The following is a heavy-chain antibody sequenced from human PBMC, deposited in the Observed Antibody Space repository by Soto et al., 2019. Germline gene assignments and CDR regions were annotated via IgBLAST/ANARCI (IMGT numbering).Heavy chain of an antibody. J-gene: IGHJ5*02. CDR3: ARGAEYSSASHWFDP. CDR2: ISNSGST. Sequence: QVQLQESGPGLVKPSQTLSLTCTVSGDSISSGDYYWSWIRQPPGKGLEWIGYISNSGSTYYNPSLTGRVTISVDTSKNQFSLKLSSVTAADTAVYYCARGAEYSSASHWFDPWGRGTLVTVSS. CDR1: GDSISSGDYY. D-gene: IGHD6-6*01. V-gene: IGHV4-30-4*01.